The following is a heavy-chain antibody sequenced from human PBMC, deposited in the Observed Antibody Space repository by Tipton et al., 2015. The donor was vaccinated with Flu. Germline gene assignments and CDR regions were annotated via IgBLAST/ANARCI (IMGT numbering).Heavy chain of an antibody. CDR1: GYTFTSYD. V-gene: IGHV1-8*01. Sequence: QVQLVQSGAEVKKPGASVKVSCKASGYTFTSYDINWVRQATGQGLEWMGWMNPNSGNTGYAQKFQGRVTMTRNTSISTAYMELSSLRSEDTAVYYCARGANMVRGPKANWFAPWGQGTLVTVSS. CDR2: MNPNSGNT. CDR3: ARGANMVRGPKANWFAP. D-gene: IGHD3-10*01. J-gene: IGHJ5*02.